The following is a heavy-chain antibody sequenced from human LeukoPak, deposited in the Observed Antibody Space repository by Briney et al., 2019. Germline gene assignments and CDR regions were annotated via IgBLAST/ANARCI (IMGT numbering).Heavy chain of an antibody. J-gene: IGHJ3*02. D-gene: IGHD2-2*01. CDR2: IYYSGST. V-gene: IGHV4-31*03. CDR1: GGSISSGGYY. Sequence: DPSETLSLTCTVSGGSISSGGYYWSWIRQHPGKGLEWIGYIYYSGSTYYNPSLKSRVTISVDTSKNQFSLKLSSVTAADTAVYYCARAVLVVPAANAFDIRGQGTMVTVSS. CDR3: ARAVLVVPAANAFDI.